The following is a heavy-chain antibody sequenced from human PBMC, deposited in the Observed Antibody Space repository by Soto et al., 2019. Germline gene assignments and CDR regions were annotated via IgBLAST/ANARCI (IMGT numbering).Heavy chain of an antibody. CDR2: ISSGSSSI. J-gene: IGHJ6*02. CDR3: ARELGFDAVARMDV. CDR1: GVTFSSHS. V-gene: IGHV3-48*01. D-gene: IGHD6-19*01. Sequence: GGSLRLSCTASGVTFSSHSMVWVRQAPGKGLEWVSYISSGSSSIYYADSVKGRFTTSRDNAKNSTYLQMNSLRVEDTGVYYCARELGFDAVARMDVWGQGTTVTVSS.